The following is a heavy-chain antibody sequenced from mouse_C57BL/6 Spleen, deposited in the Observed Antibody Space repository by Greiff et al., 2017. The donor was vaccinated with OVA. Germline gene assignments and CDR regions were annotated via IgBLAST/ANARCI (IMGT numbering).Heavy chain of an antibody. CDR2: IRSKSSNYAT. V-gene: IGHV10-3*01. J-gene: IGHJ3*01. CDR1: GFTFNTYA. Sequence: EVQGVESGGGLVQPKGSLKLSCAASGFTFNTYAMHWVRQAPGKGLEWVARIRSKSSNYATYYADSVKDRFTISRDDSQSMLYLQMNNLKTEDTAMYYCVRDLGYYSNYEGFAYWGQGTLVTVSA. D-gene: IGHD2-5*01. CDR3: VRDLGYYSNYEGFAY.